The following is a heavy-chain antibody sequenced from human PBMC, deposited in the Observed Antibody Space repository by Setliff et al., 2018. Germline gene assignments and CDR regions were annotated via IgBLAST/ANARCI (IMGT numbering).Heavy chain of an antibody. CDR2: IHHSGST. Sequence: PSETLSLTCAVYGGSFSSYYWNWIRQPPGKGLEWIGEIHHSGSTKYNPSLKSRVTISVDTSKNQFSLRLSSVTAADTAVYYCARLRKAVDGINFPRYMDVWGKGTTVTVS. V-gene: IGHV4-34*01. CDR1: GGSFSSYY. D-gene: IGHD6-19*01. J-gene: IGHJ6*04. CDR3: ARLRKAVDGINFPRYMDV.